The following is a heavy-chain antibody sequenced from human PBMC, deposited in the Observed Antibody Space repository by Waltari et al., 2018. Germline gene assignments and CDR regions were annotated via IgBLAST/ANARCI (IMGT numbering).Heavy chain of an antibody. Sequence: QVQLQQWGAGLLKPSETLSLTCAVYGGSFSVYYWSWIRQPPGKGLEWIGEINRSGSTNYNPSLKSRVTMSLDTSKNHFSLKLSSVTAADTAVYYCARADRGPRSGSSATPAWGPWGQGTLVTVSS. J-gene: IGHJ5*02. CDR3: ARADRGPRSGSSATPAWGP. V-gene: IGHV4-34*01. CDR2: INRSGST. CDR1: GGSFSVYY. D-gene: IGHD1-26*01.